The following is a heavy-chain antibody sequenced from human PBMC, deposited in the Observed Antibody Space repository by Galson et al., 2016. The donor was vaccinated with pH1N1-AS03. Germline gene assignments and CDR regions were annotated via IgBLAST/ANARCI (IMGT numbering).Heavy chain of an antibody. Sequence: SVKVSCKASGYTFISHVMHWVRQAPGQRLEWMGWINAGNGNTTYSQSFQGRVTITRDTSASKAYMELSSLRSEDTALYYCARGRGSYGMDVWGQGTTVTVSS. V-gene: IGHV1-3*01. CDR1: GYTFISHV. CDR2: INAGNGNT. J-gene: IGHJ6*02. CDR3: ARGRGSYGMDV. D-gene: IGHD1-26*01.